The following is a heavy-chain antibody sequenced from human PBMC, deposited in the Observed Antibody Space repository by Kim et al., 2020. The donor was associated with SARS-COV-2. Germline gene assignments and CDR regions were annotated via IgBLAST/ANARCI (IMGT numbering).Heavy chain of an antibody. Sequence: SVKVSCKASGGTFSSYAISWVRQAPGQGLEWMGGIIPIFGTANYAQKFQGRVTITADESTSTAYMELSSLRSEDTAVYYCARVLLRYYGSGPAYYYYGMDVWGQGTTVTVSS. CDR2: IIPIFGTA. CDR1: GGTFSSYA. D-gene: IGHD3-10*01. J-gene: IGHJ6*02. V-gene: IGHV1-69*13. CDR3: ARVLLRYYGSGPAYYYYGMDV.